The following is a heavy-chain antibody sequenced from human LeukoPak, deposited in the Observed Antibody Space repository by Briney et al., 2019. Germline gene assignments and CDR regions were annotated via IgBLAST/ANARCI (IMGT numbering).Heavy chain of an antibody. Sequence: PGGSLRLSCAASGLTFSRYAMSWVRQAPGKGLEWVSAISASGGSTYYADFVKGRFTIPRDNSKNTLYLQMNSLRVEDTAVYYCAKEVDYFDTSGLYSFAFDIWGQGTMVTVPS. CDR2: ISASGGST. J-gene: IGHJ3*02. CDR3: AKEVDYFDTSGLYSFAFDI. V-gene: IGHV3-23*01. D-gene: IGHD3-22*01. CDR1: GLTFSRYA.